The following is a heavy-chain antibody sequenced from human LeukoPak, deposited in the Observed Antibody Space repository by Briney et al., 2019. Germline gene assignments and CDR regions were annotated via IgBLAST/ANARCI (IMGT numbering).Heavy chain of an antibody. J-gene: IGHJ3*02. D-gene: IGHD6-13*01. Sequence: GGSLRLSCAASGFTFSSYSMNWVRQAPGKGLEWVSSISSSSSYIYYADSVKGRFTISRDNAKNSLYLQMNSLRAEDTAVYYCARDGGSSSWSDDFDIWGQGTMVTVSS. CDR1: GFTFSSYS. CDR2: ISSSSSYI. V-gene: IGHV3-21*01. CDR3: ARDGGSSSWSDDFDI.